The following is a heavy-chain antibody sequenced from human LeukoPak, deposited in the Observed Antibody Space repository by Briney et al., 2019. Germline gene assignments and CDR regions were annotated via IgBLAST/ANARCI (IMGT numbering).Heavy chain of an antibody. V-gene: IGHV4-59*08. CDR3: ARRNAFDI. J-gene: IGHJ3*02. CDR2: IYYSGST. CDR1: GGSISSYY. Sequence: SETLSLTCTVSGGSISSYYWSWIRQPPGKGLEWIGYIYYSGSTNYNPSLKGRVTISVDTSKNQFSLKLTSVTAADTAVYYCARRNAFDIWGQGTLVTVSS.